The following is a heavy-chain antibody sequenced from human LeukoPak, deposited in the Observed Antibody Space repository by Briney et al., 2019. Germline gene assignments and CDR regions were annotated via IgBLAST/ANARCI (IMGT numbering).Heavy chain of an antibody. CDR3: ARDSYGDYVAPEAAVDY. D-gene: IGHD4-17*01. J-gene: IGHJ4*02. Sequence: SETLSLTCTVSGYSTSSGYYWGWIRQPPGKGLEWIGSIYHSGSTYYNPSLKSRVTISVDTSKNQFSLKLSSVTAADTAVYYCARDSYGDYVAPEAAVDYWGQGTLVTVSS. CDR2: IYHSGST. V-gene: IGHV4-38-2*02. CDR1: GYSTSSGYY.